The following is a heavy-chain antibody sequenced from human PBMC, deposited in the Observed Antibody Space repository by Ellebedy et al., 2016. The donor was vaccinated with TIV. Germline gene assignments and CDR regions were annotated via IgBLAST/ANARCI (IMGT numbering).Heavy chain of an antibody. D-gene: IGHD6-19*01. CDR3: ASPRSDSSGWCDY. V-gene: IGHV1-69*13. J-gene: IGHJ4*02. Sequence: SVKVSCXASGGTFSSYAISWVRQAPGQGLEWMGGIIPIFGTANYAQKFQGRVTITADESTSTAYMELSSLRSEDTAVYYCASPRSDSSGWCDYWGQGTLVTVSS. CDR2: IIPIFGTA. CDR1: GGTFSSYA.